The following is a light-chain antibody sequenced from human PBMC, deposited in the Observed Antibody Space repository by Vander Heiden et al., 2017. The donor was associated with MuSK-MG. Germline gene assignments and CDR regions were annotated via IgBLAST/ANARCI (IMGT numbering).Light chain of an antibody. CDR1: RSNIGNTG. CDR3: AEWGDRLNVGV. CDR2: EED. Sequence: QSVLTQPPSVSEAPRQRVSISCSGSRSNIGNTGVNWYQQFPGKATKRLRDEEDVRPSGVSDRFVGSKAGTSESREIPGLQSEEESKDDGAEWGDRLNVGVFGGGTKLTVL. V-gene: IGLV1-36*01. J-gene: IGLJ3*02.